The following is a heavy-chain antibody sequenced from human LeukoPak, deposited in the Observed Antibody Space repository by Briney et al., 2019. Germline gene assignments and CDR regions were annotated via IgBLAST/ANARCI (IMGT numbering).Heavy chain of an antibody. CDR1: GFTFSGYW. CDR2: LNTDGSST. Sequence: AGGSLRLSCAASGFTFSGYWMHWVRQVPGKGLVWVSRLNTDGSSTSYADSVKGRFTISRDNAKNSLYLQMNSLRAEDTAVYYCAREVSSSWYYVDYWGQGTLVTVSS. D-gene: IGHD6-13*01. CDR3: AREVSSSWYYVDY. V-gene: IGHV3-74*01. J-gene: IGHJ4*02.